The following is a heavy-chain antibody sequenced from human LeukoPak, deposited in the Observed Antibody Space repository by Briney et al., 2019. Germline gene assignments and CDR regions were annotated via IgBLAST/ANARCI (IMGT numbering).Heavy chain of an antibody. Sequence: TGGSLRLSCAASGFTFSSCAMHWVRQAPGKGLEWVPVISHDGTSKHSADSVKGRFTISRDNSNNTLFLQMNSLRAEDTAMYYCVRVSGYCTTNSCYKMTIPFDYWGQGILVTVSS. CDR1: GFTFSSCA. J-gene: IGHJ4*02. CDR2: ISHDGTSK. D-gene: IGHD2-2*02. CDR3: VRVSGYCTTNSCYKMTIPFDY. V-gene: IGHV3-30*04.